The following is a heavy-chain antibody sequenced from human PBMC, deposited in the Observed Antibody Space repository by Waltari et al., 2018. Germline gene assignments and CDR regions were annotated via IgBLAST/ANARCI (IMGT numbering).Heavy chain of an antibody. CDR3: ASSYSLDFDY. CDR1: GGAISSSSYY. J-gene: IGHJ4*02. D-gene: IGHD2-15*01. CDR2: IYYSGST. Sequence: QLQLQESGPGLGKPSETLSLPCTVSGGAISSSSYYWGWIRKPPGKGMEWIGSIYYSGSTFTNPSLKSRVTISRDNSKNTLYLQMNSVRAEDMAVYYCASSYSLDFDYWGQGTLVTVSS. V-gene: IGHV4-39*01.